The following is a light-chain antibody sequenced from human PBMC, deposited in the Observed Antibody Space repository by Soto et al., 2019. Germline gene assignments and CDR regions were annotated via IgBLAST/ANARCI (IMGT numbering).Light chain of an antibody. CDR3: QSFDTSLSGFYV. Sequence: QSALTQTPSVSGAPGQRVTISCTGTDSSIGAGYDVHWYQQLPGRAPKLLIFGNTNRPSGVPDRFSGSKSGTSASLAITGLQPEDEGDYYCQSFDTSLSGFYVFGSGTKVTVL. CDR2: GNT. J-gene: IGLJ6*01. V-gene: IGLV1-40*01. CDR1: DSSIGAGYD.